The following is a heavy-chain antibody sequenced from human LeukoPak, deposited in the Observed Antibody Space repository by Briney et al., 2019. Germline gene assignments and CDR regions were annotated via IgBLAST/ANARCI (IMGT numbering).Heavy chain of an antibody. V-gene: IGHV3-11*01. Sequence: GSLRPSCAASGFTFSELYMSLDRPAPGKGLGWVSYISSSGSTIYYADSVKGRFTISRDNAKNSLYLQMNSLRAEDTAVYYCARDTGVAVAGNWFDPWGQGTLITVSS. CDR2: ISSSGSTI. CDR3: ARDTGVAVAGNWFDP. D-gene: IGHD6-19*01. J-gene: IGHJ5*02. CDR1: GFTFSELY.